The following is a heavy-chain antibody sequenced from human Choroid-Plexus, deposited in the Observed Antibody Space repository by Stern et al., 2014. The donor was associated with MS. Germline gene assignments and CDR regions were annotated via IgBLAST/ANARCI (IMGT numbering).Heavy chain of an antibody. J-gene: IGHJ2*01. D-gene: IGHD3-9*01. CDR2: VSYDGSNK. CDR1: GFTFGSCA. Sequence: VQLLQSGGGVVQPGRPLRLSCVASGFTFGSCAMHWVRQAPGKGLEWVAGVSYDGSNKYYADSVKGRFTISRDNSQNTLYMQRSSLRPEDTAVYYCAKDRQDLTYF. V-gene: IGHV3-30*18. CDR3: AKDRQDLTYF.